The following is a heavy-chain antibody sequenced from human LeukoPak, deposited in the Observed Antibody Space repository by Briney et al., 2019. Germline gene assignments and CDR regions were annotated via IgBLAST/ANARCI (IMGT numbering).Heavy chain of an antibody. D-gene: IGHD3-10*01. CDR1: LFTFSGYA. Sequence: GGSLRLSCAAPLFTFSGYAMRWGRQAPGKGQQWVPGIFNDGTNIHYVDSVKGRFTISRDNSKNALYLQMNSLRAEDTALYYCAKGGYGSGTYFKLEAFDIWGQGTMVTVSS. J-gene: IGHJ3*02. CDR2: IFNDGTNI. V-gene: IGHV3-30*18. CDR3: AKGGYGSGTYFKLEAFDI.